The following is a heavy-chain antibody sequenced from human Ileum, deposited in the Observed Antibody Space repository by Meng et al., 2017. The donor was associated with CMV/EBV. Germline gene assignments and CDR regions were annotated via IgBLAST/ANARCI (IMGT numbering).Heavy chain of an antibody. J-gene: IGHJ4*02. D-gene: IGHD4-23*01. CDR3: ARSTVVTLQDRRDFDY. CDR2: IYISGTI. CDR1: GDYISSVNYD. V-gene: IGHV4-61*02. Sequence: QGHLQGSGQGLVNPSQTLSLPGTVSGDYISSVNYDWNWIRQPAGKGLEWIGRIYISGTIDYNPSLKSRVAISGDTSKNQFSLRLSSVTAADTAVYYCARSTVVTLQDRRDFDYWGQGTLVTVSS.